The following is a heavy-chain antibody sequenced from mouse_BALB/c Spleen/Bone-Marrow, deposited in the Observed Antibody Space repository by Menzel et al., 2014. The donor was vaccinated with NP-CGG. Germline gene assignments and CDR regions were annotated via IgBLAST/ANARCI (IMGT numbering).Heavy chain of an antibody. CDR3: ARSYGNYDAWFAH. D-gene: IGHD2-1*01. V-gene: IGHV1S29*02. J-gene: IGHJ3*01. Sequence: DVHLVESGPELVKPGASVKISCKASGYTFTDYNMHWVKQSHGKSLEWIGYIYPYNGGAGYNQKFKSKATLTVDNSSSTAYMELRSLTSDDSAVYYCARSYGNYDAWFAHWGQGTLVTVSA. CDR1: GYTFTDYN. CDR2: IYPYNGGA.